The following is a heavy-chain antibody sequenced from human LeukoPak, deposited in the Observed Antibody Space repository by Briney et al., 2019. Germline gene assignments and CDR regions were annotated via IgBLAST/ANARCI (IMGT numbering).Heavy chain of an antibody. CDR1: GGSFSGYY. D-gene: IGHD6-19*01. CDR3: ATVTWQWLVGGVDY. Sequence: SETLSLTCAVCGGSFSGYYWSWIRQPPGKGLEWIGEINHSGSTNYNPSLKSRVTISVDTSKNQFSLKLSSVTAADTAVYYCATVTWQWLVGGVDYWGQGTLSPSPQ. V-gene: IGHV4-34*01. CDR2: INHSGST. J-gene: IGHJ4*02.